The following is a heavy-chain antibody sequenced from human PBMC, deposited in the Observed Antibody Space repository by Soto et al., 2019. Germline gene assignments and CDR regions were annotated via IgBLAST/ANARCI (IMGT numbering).Heavy chain of an antibody. J-gene: IGHJ4*02. D-gene: IGHD2-8*01. CDR1: GFTFSDYY. CDR2: ISSSGSTI. V-gene: IGHV3-11*01. Sequence: GESLKISCAASGFTFSDYYMSWIRQAPGKGLEWVSYISSSGSTIYYADSVKGRFTISRDNAKNSLYLQMNSLRAEDTAVYYCASGYCTNGVCLTPSGYFDYWGQGTLVTVSS. CDR3: ASGYCTNGVCLTPSGYFDY.